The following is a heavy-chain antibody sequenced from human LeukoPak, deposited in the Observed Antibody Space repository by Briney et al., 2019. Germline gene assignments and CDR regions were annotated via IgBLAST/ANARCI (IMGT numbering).Heavy chain of an antibody. D-gene: IGHD3-22*01. V-gene: IGHV4-34*01. Sequence: PSETLSLTCAVYGGSFSGYYWSWIRQPPGKGRWWIGEINHSGSTTYTPSLTSPVTISVDTSKNQFSLELSSVTAADTAVYYCARIRDYYDSSGYYYVTYFDYWGQGTLVTVSS. CDR2: INHSGST. CDR3: ARIRDYYDSSGYYYVTYFDY. CDR1: GGSFSGYY. J-gene: IGHJ4*02.